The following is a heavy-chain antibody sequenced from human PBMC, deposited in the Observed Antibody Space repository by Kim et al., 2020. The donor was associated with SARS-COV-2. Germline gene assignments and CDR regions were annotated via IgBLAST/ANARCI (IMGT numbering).Heavy chain of an antibody. J-gene: IGHJ6*02. Sequence: GGSLRLSCAASGFTFSSYGMHWVRQAPGKGLEWVAVISYDGSNKYYADSVKGRFTISRDNSKNTLYLQMNSLRAEDTAVYYCAKEGGDLRFLEWLPRYYYYYGMDGWGQGTTVTVSS. CDR3: AKEGGDLRFLEWLPRYYYYYGMDG. V-gene: IGHV3-30*18. CDR1: GFTFSSYG. D-gene: IGHD3-3*01. CDR2: ISYDGSNK.